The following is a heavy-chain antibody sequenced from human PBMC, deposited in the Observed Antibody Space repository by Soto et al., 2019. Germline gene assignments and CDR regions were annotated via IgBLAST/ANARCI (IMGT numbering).Heavy chain of an antibody. CDR1: GGSISSYY. D-gene: IGHD3-10*01. CDR3: ARLLLWFGELMVDP. Sequence: PSETLSLTCTVSGGSISSYYWSWIRQPPGKGLEWIGYIYYSGGTNYNPSLKSRVTISVDTSKNQFSLKLSSVTAADTAVYYCARLLLWFGELMVDPWGQGTLVTVSS. V-gene: IGHV4-59*08. CDR2: IYYSGGT. J-gene: IGHJ5*02.